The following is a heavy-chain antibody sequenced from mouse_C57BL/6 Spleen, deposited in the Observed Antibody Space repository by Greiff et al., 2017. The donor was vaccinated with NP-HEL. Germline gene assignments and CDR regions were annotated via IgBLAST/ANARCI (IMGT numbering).Heavy chain of an antibody. J-gene: IGHJ2*01. CDR1: GYAFSSYW. CDR3: AWASSTTVYFDY. Sequence: QVQLQQSGAELVKPGASVKISCKASGYAFSSYWMNWVKQRPGKGLEWIGQIYPGDGDTNYNGKFKGKATLTADKSSSTAYMQLSSLTSEDSAVYFSAWASSTTVYFDYWGQGTTLTVSS. D-gene: IGHD1-1*01. V-gene: IGHV1-80*01. CDR2: IYPGDGDT.